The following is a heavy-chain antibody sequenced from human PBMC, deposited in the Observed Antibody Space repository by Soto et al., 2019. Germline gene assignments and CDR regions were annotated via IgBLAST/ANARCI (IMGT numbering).Heavy chain of an antibody. Sequence: GGSLRLSCAASGFTFSNAWMSWVRQAPGKGLEWVGRIKSKTDGGTTDYAAPVKGRFTISRDDSKNTLYLQMNSLKTEDTAVYYCTTRDPTHYDYIWGSYRYGAFDIWGQGTMVTVSS. V-gene: IGHV3-15*01. J-gene: IGHJ3*02. CDR2: IKSKTDGGTT. CDR1: GFTFSNAW. D-gene: IGHD3-16*02. CDR3: TTRDPTHYDYIWGSYRYGAFDI.